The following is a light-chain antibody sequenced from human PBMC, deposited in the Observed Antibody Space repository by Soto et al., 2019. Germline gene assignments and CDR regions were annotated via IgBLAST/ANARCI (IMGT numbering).Light chain of an antibody. V-gene: IGKV1-39*01. CDR3: QQSHITTLFT. Sequence: DIPMTQSPSSLSASLGDRVTITCRASQNINSHLNWYQQKPGKAPKVLIYAASRLQSGVPSRFSGSGSGTEFTLTISSLEPEYFATYYCQQSHITTLFTFGQGTKLEIK. CDR2: AAS. J-gene: IGKJ2*01. CDR1: QNINSH.